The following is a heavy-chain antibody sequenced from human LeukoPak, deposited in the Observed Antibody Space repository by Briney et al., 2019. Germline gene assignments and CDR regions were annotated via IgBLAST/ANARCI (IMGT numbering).Heavy chain of an antibody. V-gene: IGHV3-43*01. CDR2: AGWAGGTT. D-gene: IGHD3-10*02. CDR1: GFTFGRYT. J-gene: IGHJ4*02. Sequence: GGSLRLSCATSGFTFGRYTIHWVRQAPGKGLEWVSLAGWAGGTTYYSDSVRGRFTISRDSGKNSVYLQMNSLTTDDTAFYFCAKELDTMFFDYWGQGALVTVSS. CDR3: AKELDTMFFDY.